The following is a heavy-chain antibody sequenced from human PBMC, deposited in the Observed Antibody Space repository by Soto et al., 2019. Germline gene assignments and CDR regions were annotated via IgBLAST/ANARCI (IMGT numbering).Heavy chain of an antibody. Sequence: QVQLQESGPGLVKPSQTLSLTCTVSGGSISSGGYYWSWIRQHPGKDLEGIGYIYYSGSTYYNPSLKSRVTSSVDTSKNQFSLKLSSVTAADTAVYSCARDYRPGTIAVNWFDPWGQGTLVTVSS. J-gene: IGHJ5*02. V-gene: IGHV4-31*03. CDR1: GGSISSGGYY. CDR2: IYYSGST. CDR3: ARDYRPGTIAVNWFDP. D-gene: IGHD1-7*01.